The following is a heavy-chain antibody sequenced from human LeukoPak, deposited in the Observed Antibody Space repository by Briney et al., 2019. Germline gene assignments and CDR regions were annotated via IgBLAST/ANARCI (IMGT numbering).Heavy chain of an antibody. Sequence: KPSETLSLTCTVSGGSISTSNYYWGWIRQPPGKGLEWIGSIYSSGSTYYNSSLKSRVTISIDTSKNQVSLKMSSVTAADTAVYYCAKSGGYGLIDYWGQGTLVTVSS. V-gene: IGHV4-39*01. CDR3: AKSGGYGLIDY. CDR2: IYSSGST. J-gene: IGHJ4*01. D-gene: IGHD6-25*01. CDR1: GGSISTSNYY.